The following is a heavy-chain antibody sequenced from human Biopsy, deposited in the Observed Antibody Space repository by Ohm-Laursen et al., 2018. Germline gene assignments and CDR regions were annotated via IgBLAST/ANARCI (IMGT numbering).Heavy chain of an antibody. CDR1: GFTLTSYT. CDR2: ISSTSDYI. CDR3: ARDYDFWSGYYDYQQSGMDV. Sequence: SLRLSCTASGFTLTSYTLTWVRQAPGRGLEWVSSISSTSDYIYYADSVKGRFTISRDSAKNSLYLQMNSVRAEDTAVYYCARDYDFWSGYYDYQQSGMDVWGQGTTVTVSS. D-gene: IGHD3/OR15-3a*01. J-gene: IGHJ6*02. V-gene: IGHV3-21*01.